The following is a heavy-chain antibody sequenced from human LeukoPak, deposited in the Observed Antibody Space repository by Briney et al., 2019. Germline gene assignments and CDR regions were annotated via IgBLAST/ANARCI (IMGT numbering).Heavy chain of an antibody. CDR1: GGSISTYY. D-gene: IGHD4-23*01. Sequence: SETLSLTCTVSGGSISTYYWSWIRQPPGKGLEWIRYIYYSGSINYNPSLKSRVTISVDTSKNQFSLKLSSVTAADTAVYYCAVNIQDYGDNSDLYFDYWGQGTLVTVSS. V-gene: IGHV4-59*08. J-gene: IGHJ4*02. CDR3: AVNIQDYGDNSDLYFDY. CDR2: IYYSGSI.